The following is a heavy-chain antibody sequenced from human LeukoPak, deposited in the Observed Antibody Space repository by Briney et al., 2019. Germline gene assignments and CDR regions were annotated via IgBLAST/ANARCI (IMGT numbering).Heavy chain of an antibody. Sequence: ASVTVSCKASGYTFTGYYMHWVRQAPGQGLEWMGWINPNSGGTNYAQKFQGRVTMTRDTSISTAYMELSRLRSDDTAVYYCARDGDGCNWNYEYYFDYWGQGTLVTVSS. CDR2: INPNSGGT. V-gene: IGHV1-2*02. D-gene: IGHD1-7*01. CDR1: GYTFTGYY. CDR3: ARDGDGCNWNYEYYFDY. J-gene: IGHJ4*02.